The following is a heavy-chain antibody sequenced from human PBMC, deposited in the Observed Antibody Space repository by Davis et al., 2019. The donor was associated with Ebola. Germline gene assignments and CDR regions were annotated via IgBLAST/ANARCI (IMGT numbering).Heavy chain of an antibody. D-gene: IGHD1-26*01. CDR1: VYTFRNSA. V-gene: IGHV1-18*01. CDR3: ARTSIVGTTTTASDI. CDR2: ISAYNGTT. J-gene: IGHJ3*02. Sequence: ASVKVSCQASVYTFRNSAISWVRQAPGQGLEWMGWISAYNGTTNYAQILQGRVTMTTDTSTGTAYMELRSLRSDDTAVYVCARTSIVGTTTTASDIWGQGTNVTVSS.